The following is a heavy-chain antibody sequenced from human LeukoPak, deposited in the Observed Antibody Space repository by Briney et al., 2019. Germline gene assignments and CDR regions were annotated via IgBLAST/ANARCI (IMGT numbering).Heavy chain of an antibody. D-gene: IGHD6-13*01. CDR1: GGSISSSSYY. CDR3: ASPLYSGSPLNFDF. V-gene: IGHV4-39*07. CDR2: IYYSGNT. J-gene: IGHJ4*02. Sequence: PSETLSLTCTVSGGSISSSSYYWGRIRQPPGKGLEWIGSIYYSGNTYYNPSLKSRVTISVDTSKNQFSLKVSSVTAADTAVYYCASPLYSGSPLNFDFWGQGTLVTVSS.